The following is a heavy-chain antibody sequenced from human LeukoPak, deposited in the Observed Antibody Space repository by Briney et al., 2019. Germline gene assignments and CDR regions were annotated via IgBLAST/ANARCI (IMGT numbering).Heavy chain of an antibody. CDR3: ARYCSSTSCYNVQL. J-gene: IGHJ1*01. CDR1: GGSISGSSYY. CDR2: IYYSGNA. V-gene: IGHV4-39*07. D-gene: IGHD2-2*02. Sequence: SETLSLTCTVSGGSISGSSYYWGWIRQPPGKGLEYIGNIYYSGNAFHSPSLTSRVTISVDTSNNQFSLRLTSVTAADTAVYYCARYCSSTSCYNVQLWGQGTLVTVSS.